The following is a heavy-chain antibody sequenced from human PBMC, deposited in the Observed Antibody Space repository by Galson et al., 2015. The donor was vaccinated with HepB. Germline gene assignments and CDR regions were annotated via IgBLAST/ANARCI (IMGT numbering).Heavy chain of an antibody. Sequence: TLSLTCAVYGGSFSGYYWSWIRQPPGKGLEWIGYIYYSGSTYYNPSLKSRVTISVDTSKNQFSLKLSSVTAADTAVYYCARDLIEAEYFDYWGQGTLVTVSS. D-gene: IGHD5-24*01. CDR3: ARDLIEAEYFDY. V-gene: IGHV4-30-4*01. CDR1: GGSFSGYY. CDR2: IYYSGST. J-gene: IGHJ4*02.